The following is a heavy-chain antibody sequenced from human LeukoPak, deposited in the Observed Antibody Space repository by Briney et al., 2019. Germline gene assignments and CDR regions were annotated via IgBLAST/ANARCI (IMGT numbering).Heavy chain of an antibody. CDR2: IYHSGNT. CDR1: GGSISSYY. CDR3: AREVYGSGSYSDY. Sequence: SETLSLTCTVSGGSISSYYWNWIRQPPGKGLEWIGYIYHSGNTNYNPSLKSRVTISVDTSKNQFSLKLSSVTAADTAVYYCAREVYGSGSYSDYWGQGTLVTVSS. D-gene: IGHD3-10*01. V-gene: IGHV4-59*01. J-gene: IGHJ4*02.